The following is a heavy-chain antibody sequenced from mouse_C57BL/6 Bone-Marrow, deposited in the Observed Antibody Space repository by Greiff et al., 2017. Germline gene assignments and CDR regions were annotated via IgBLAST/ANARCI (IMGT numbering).Heavy chain of an antibody. CDR1: GFTFSDYG. J-gene: IGHJ2*01. D-gene: IGHD2-12*01. CDR3: ARSRYEGEYFDY. V-gene: IGHV5-17*01. CDR2: ISSGSSTI. Sequence: DVKLVESGGGLVKPGGSLKLSCAASGFTFSDYGMHWVRQAPEKGLEWVAYISSGSSTIYYADTVQGRFTISRDNAKSTLFLQMTSLRSEDTAMYDCARSRYEGEYFDYWGQGTTLTVSS.